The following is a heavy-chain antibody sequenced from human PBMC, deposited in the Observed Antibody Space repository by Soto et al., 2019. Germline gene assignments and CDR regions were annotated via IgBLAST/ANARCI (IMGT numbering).Heavy chain of an antibody. CDR3: ATSPRFAFDF. CDR2: ISYSGAT. Sequence: QVQLQESGPGLVKPSETLSLTCSVSGGSVSGDKNYWSSIRQSPGKGLEWIGFISYSGATIYNPSLKSRLTISVDRSKNQFSLRLSSVTASDTALYYCATSPRFAFDFWGQGTTVIVSS. CDR1: GGSVSGDKNY. J-gene: IGHJ3*01. D-gene: IGHD3-16*01. V-gene: IGHV4-61*01.